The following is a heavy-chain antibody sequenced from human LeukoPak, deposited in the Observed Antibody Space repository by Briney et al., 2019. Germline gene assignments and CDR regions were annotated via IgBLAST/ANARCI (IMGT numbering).Heavy chain of an antibody. D-gene: IGHD6-13*01. CDR3: AGWIAANKRTNAFDV. V-gene: IGHV3-53*01. CDR1: GFTFSSYE. CDR2: MYSGGGT. J-gene: IGHJ3*01. Sequence: GGSLRLSCAASGFTFSSYEMNWVRQAPGKGLEWVSVMYSGGGTYYADSVKGRFTISRDSSKNTLFLQMNSLRAEDTAVYYCAGWIAANKRTNAFDVWAKGQWSPSLQ.